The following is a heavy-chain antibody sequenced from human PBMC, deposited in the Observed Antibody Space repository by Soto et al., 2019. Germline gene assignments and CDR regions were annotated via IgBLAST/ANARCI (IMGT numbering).Heavy chain of an antibody. J-gene: IGHJ4*02. CDR3: ARDFEMPDFWSGYYTPYYFDY. CDR2: IVVDSGNT. V-gene: IGHV1-58*01. CDR1: GFTFTSSA. D-gene: IGHD3-3*01. Sequence: SVKVSCKASGFTFTSSAVQWVRQARGQRLEWIGWIVVDSGNTNYAQKLQDRVTMTRDMSTSTAYMELRSLRSDDTAVYYCARDFEMPDFWSGYYTPYYFDYWGQGTLVTVSS.